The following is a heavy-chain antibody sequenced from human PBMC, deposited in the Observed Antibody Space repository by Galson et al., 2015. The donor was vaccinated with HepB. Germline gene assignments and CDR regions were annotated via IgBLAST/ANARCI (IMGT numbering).Heavy chain of an antibody. D-gene: IGHD6-13*01. CDR1: GDSVSNNSAA. CDR2: TYYRSQWYN. CDR3: ARVTSSPGDFDS. J-gene: IGHJ4*02. Sequence: CAISGDSVSNNSAAWNWIRQSPSRGLEWLGRTYYRSQWYNDYAVSLKSRITINPDTSKNQFSLQLNSVTPEDTAMYYCARVTSSPGDFDSWGQGTLVTVSS. V-gene: IGHV6-1*01.